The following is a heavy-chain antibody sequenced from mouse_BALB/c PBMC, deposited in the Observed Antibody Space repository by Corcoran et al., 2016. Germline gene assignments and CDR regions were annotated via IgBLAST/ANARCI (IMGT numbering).Heavy chain of an antibody. CDR1: GYTFTNYG. D-gene: IGHD6-1*01. Sequence: QIQLVQSGPELKKPGETVKISCKASGYTFTNYGMNWVKQAPGKGLKWMGWINTYTGEPTYADDFKGRFAFSLETSASTAYLQVKNLKNEDTAAYFCDRAASHYCAMDYWGQGTSVTVSS. CDR2: INTYTGEP. V-gene: IGHV9-3-1*01. CDR3: DRAASHYCAMDY. J-gene: IGHJ4*01.